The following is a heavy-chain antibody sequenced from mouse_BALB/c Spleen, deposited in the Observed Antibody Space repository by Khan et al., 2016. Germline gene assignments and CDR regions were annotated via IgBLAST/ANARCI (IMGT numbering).Heavy chain of an antibody. CDR3: ARAWYSMAY. CDR2: ILPGNANS. CDR1: GYTFSNYW. V-gene: IGHV1-9*01. Sequence: VQLQESGAELMKPGASVKISCKATGYTFSNYWIEWVKQRPGHGLEWIGDILPGNANSNYNENLKGKATLTADTSSNTAYMQPSSLTSEDSAVNYCARAWYSMAYWGQGTSVTVSS. J-gene: IGHJ4*01.